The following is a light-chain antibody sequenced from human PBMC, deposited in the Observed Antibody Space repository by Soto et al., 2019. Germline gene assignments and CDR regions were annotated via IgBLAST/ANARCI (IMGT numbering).Light chain of an antibody. J-gene: IGLJ1*01. Sequence: QSLLTQPASVSGSPGQSITISCTGTGSDVGGYNFVSWYQQHPGKVPELIIFDVSKRPSGAFNRFSGSKSGNTASLTISGLQAEDEADYYCSSYRSGNTPYVFGTGTKVPVL. CDR3: SSYRSGNTPYV. CDR1: GSDVGGYNF. CDR2: DVS. V-gene: IGLV2-14*03.